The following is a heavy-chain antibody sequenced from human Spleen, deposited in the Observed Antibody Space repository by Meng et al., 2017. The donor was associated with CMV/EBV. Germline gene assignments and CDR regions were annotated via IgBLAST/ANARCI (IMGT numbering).Heavy chain of an antibody. D-gene: IGHD4-23*01. CDR3: ARDWEDRGSHVVTDY. Sequence: SGYPFNTYGVSWLRQAPGQGLEWIGWISTQKGDTNVAQKFQDRLIMTTDTSTRTAYMELRNLRPDDTAVYYCARDWEDRGSHVVTDYWGQGTLVTVSS. CDR1: GYPFNTYG. CDR2: ISTQKGDT. J-gene: IGHJ4*02. V-gene: IGHV1-18*01.